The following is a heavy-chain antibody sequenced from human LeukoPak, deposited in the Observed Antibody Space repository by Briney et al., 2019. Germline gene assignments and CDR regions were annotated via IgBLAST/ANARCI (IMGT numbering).Heavy chain of an antibody. D-gene: IGHD6-25*01. V-gene: IGHV5-51*01. J-gene: IGHJ5*02. CDR3: ARVSGYGNWFDP. CDR1: GYNFTSYW. CDR2: IYPGDYYT. Sequence: GESLEISRKGSGYNFTSYWIGWVRQMPGKGLEWMGIIYPGDYYTRDSPSFQGQVNISADKSISTAYLQWSSLKGSDTAMYYCARVSGYGNWFDPWGQGTLVTVSS.